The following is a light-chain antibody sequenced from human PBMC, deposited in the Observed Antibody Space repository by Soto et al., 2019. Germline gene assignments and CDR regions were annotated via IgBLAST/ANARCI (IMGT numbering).Light chain of an antibody. CDR1: SSNIGAGYD. CDR2: GNS. V-gene: IGLV1-40*01. CDR3: QSYDSSLSVV. Sequence: QSVLTQPPSVSGAPGQRVTISCTGSSSNIGAGYDVHWYQQLPGTAPKLLIYGNSNRPSGVPDRFSGSKSGTSASLAITGLQAEYDAEYYCQSYDSSLSVVFGGGTKLTVL. J-gene: IGLJ2*01.